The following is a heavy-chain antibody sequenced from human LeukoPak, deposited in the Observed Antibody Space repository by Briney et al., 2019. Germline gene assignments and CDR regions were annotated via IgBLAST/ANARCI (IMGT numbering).Heavy chain of an antibody. CDR3: ARPEAYCGGDCYYYFDY. Sequence: GGSLRLSCAASGFTFSSYWMSWVRQAPGKGLEWVANIKQDGSEKYYVDSVKGRFTISRDNAKNSLYLQMNSLRAEDTAVYYCARPEAYCGGDCYYYFDYWGQGTLVTVSS. J-gene: IGHJ4*02. CDR1: GFTFSSYW. V-gene: IGHV3-7*01. CDR2: IKQDGSEK. D-gene: IGHD2-21*01.